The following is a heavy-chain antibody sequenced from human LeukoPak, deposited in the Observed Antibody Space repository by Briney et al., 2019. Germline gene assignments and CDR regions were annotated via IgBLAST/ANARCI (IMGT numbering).Heavy chain of an antibody. D-gene: IGHD6-13*01. Sequence: KPSGTLSLTCAVSGDSISSSNWWSWVRQPPGKGLEWIGEISHSGSANYNPSLKSRATISIDKSRNHFSLNLNSVTAADTAVYYCARDSKSGSSWSFDYWGQGTLVTVSS. CDR3: ARDSKSGSSWSFDY. V-gene: IGHV4-4*02. J-gene: IGHJ4*02. CDR2: ISHSGSA. CDR1: GDSISSSNW.